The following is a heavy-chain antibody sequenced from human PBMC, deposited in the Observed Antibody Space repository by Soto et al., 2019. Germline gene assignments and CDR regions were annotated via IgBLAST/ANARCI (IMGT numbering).Heavy chain of an antibody. V-gene: IGHV3-23*01. J-gene: IGHJ3*02. CDR1: GFTFSSYA. D-gene: IGHD2-2*01. Sequence: EVQLLESGGGLVQPGGSLRLSCAASGFTFSSYAMSWVRQAPGKGLEWVSAISGSGGSTYYADSVKGRFTISRDNSKNTLYLQMNSLRAEDTAVDYCAKVMYIVVVPAAIFAFDSWGQGTMVTVSS. CDR2: ISGSGGST. CDR3: AKVMYIVVVPAAIFAFDS.